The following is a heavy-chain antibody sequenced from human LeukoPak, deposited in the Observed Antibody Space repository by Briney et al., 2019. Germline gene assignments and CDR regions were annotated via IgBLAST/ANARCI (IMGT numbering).Heavy chain of an antibody. CDR2: IEVSGKN. J-gene: IGHJ4*02. Sequence: PGGSLRLSCAASAFTFSNYAMTWVSQAPGKGLEWVGSIEVSGKNYYNPSVQSLVAISLDTSSNQFSLNLTSVTAADTAAYFCARLDGWGLDFDSWGQGTLVVVSS. CDR3: ARLDGWGLDFDS. D-gene: IGHD1-1*01. CDR1: AFTFSNYA. V-gene: IGHV4-34*01.